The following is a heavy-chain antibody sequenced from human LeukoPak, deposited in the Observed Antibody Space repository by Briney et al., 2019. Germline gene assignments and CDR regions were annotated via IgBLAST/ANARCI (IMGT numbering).Heavy chain of an antibody. CDR1: GGSISSYY. J-gene: IGHJ4*02. D-gene: IGHD6-13*01. Sequence: SESLSLTCTVSGGSISSYYWSWIRQPPGKGLEWIGYIYYSGSTNYNPSLKSRVTISVDTSKNQFSLKLSSVTAADTAVYYCARHGGIAAADSFYYFDYWGQGTLVTVSS. CDR3: ARHGGIAAADSFYYFDY. CDR2: IYYSGST. V-gene: IGHV4-59*08.